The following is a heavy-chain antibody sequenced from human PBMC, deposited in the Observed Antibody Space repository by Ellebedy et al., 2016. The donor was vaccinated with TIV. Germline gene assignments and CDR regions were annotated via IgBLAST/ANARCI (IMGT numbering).Heavy chain of an antibody. Sequence: GGSLRLXXAASGFNFSTYTMNWVRQAPGKGLQWVSSISRSGYYIFYAASLKGRITVSSDNAKNSLTLQMNNLRAEDTAVYYCARDGVEFRPHNYHYMDVWGKGSTVTVSS. CDR3: ARDGVEFRPHNYHYMDV. V-gene: IGHV3-21*01. D-gene: IGHD6-6*01. J-gene: IGHJ6*03. CDR1: GFNFSTYT. CDR2: ISRSGYYI.